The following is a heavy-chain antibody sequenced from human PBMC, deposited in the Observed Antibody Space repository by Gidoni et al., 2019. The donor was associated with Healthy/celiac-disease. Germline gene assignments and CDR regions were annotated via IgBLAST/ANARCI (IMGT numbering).Heavy chain of an antibody. V-gene: IGHV4-31*03. J-gene: IGHJ4*02. D-gene: IGHD3-22*01. Sequence: QVQLQESGPGLVKPSQTLSLTCTVSGGSISSGGYYWSWIRQHPGKGLEWIGYIYYSGSTYYNPSLKSRVTISVDTSKNQFSLKLSSVTAADTAVYYCASFRGWNYESDSSGYYNYFDYWGQGTLVTVSS. CDR1: GGSISSGGYY. CDR2: IYYSGST. CDR3: ASFRGWNYESDSSGYYNYFDY.